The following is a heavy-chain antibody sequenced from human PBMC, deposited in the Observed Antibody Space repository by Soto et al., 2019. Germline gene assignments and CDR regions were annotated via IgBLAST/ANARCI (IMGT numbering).Heavy chain of an antibody. D-gene: IGHD4-17*01. CDR2: IDWDNDK. CDR1: GFSLRTGGMC. CDR3: ARIRTGLDAFDI. J-gene: IGHJ3*02. Sequence: SGPTLVNPTQTLTLTCTFSGFSLRTGGMCVSWIRQPPGKALEWLARIDWDNDKFYSTTLKTRLTISKDTSKNQVVLTMTNMDPVDTATYYCARIRTGLDAFDIWGQGTMVTVS. V-gene: IGHV2-70*17.